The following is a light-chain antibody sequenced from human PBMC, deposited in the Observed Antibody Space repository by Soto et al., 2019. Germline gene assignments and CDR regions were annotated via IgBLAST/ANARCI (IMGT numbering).Light chain of an antibody. CDR2: EVS. CDR3: ISYAKRSNYV. V-gene: IGLV2-14*01. CDR1: SSDVGGYDY. J-gene: IGLJ1*01. Sequence: QSALTQPASVSGSPGQSITISCTGTSSDVGGYDYVSWYQHHPGKAPKLMIFEVSNRPSEVSDRFSGSKSGNTASLTISGLQVEDEADYYCISYAKRSNYVFGNATKLTV.